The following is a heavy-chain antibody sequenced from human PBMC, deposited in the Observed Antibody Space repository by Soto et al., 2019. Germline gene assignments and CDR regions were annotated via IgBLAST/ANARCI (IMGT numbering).Heavy chain of an antibody. J-gene: IGHJ4*02. CDR2: ISSNGGRT. D-gene: IGHD3-10*01. V-gene: IGHV3-64D*06. CDR1: GFTFSSYA. CDR3: VTGQRDMVRGVIPHYLDY. Sequence: GGSLRLSCSASGFTFSSYAMHWVRQAPGKGLEYVSAISSNGGRTYYADSVKGRFTISRDNSKNTLYLQMSSLRAEDTAVYYCVTGQRDMVRGVIPHYLDYWGQGTLVTVSS.